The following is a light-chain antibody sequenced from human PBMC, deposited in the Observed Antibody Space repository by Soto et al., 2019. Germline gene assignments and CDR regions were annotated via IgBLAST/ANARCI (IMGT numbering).Light chain of an antibody. CDR1: QSVNNNY. J-gene: IGKJ4*01. Sequence: EIVLTQSPGTLSLSPGERATLSCRASQSVNNNYVAWYQQKPGQAPRLLIYGASRRATGIPGRFSGSGSGTDFTLTISRLEPEDFAVYSCQQYGSSPLTFGGGTKVEIK. CDR3: QQYGSSPLT. CDR2: GAS. V-gene: IGKV3-20*01.